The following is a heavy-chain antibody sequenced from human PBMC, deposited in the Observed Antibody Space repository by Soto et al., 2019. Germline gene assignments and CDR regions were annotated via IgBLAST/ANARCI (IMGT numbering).Heavy chain of an antibody. CDR1: GFTFSGSA. CDR2: IRSKANSYAT. J-gene: IGHJ3*01. CDR3: AKDSFSRNGIYDPFDV. D-gene: IGHD3-3*02. V-gene: IGHV3-73*01. Sequence: PGGSLRLSCAASGFTFSGSAMHWVRQASGKGLEWVGRIRSKANSYATAYAASVKGRFTISRDDSKNTAYLQMDSLRVDDTAVYYCAKDSFSRNGIYDPFDVWGQGTMVTVSS.